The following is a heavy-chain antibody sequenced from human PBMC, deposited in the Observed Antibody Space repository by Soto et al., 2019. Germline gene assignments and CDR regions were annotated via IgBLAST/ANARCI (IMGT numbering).Heavy chain of an antibody. CDR1: GFTFSSYG. D-gene: IGHD4-4*01. Sequence: QVQLVESGGGVVQPGRSLRLSCAASGFTFSSYGMHWVRQAPGKGLEWVAIIWYDGSNKYYADSVKGRFTISRDNSKNTLYLQMNSLRAEDTAVYYCARHDSMKLALDYWGQGTLVTVSS. V-gene: IGHV3-33*01. CDR3: ARHDSMKLALDY. J-gene: IGHJ4*02. CDR2: IWYDGSNK.